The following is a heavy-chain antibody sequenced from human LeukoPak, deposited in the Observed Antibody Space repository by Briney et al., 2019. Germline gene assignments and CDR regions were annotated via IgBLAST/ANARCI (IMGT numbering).Heavy chain of an antibody. Sequence: GGSLRLSCTASGFTFSSYAMNWVRQAPGKGLEWVSGIGAGGTFTYADSVKGRFTLSRDNSKNTLFLQMNSLRPEATAVYFCARDLTQLALFDYWGQGTLVTVSS. CDR3: ARDLTQLALFDY. J-gene: IGHJ4*02. D-gene: IGHD6-13*01. CDR1: GFTFSSYA. V-gene: IGHV3-23*01. CDR2: IGAGGTFT.